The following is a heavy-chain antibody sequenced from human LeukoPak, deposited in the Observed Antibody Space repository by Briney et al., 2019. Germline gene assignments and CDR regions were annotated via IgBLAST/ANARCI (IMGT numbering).Heavy chain of an antibody. CDR3: ARAQYYYDSSGYSYTWFDP. Sequence: LETLSLTCTVSGGSISSYYWSWIRQPPGKGLEWIGYIYYSGSTNYNPSLKSRVTISVDTSKNQFSLKLSSVTAADTAVYYCARAQYYYDSSGYSYTWFDPWGQGTLVTVSS. V-gene: IGHV4-59*01. CDR2: IYYSGST. CDR1: GGSISSYY. D-gene: IGHD3-22*01. J-gene: IGHJ5*02.